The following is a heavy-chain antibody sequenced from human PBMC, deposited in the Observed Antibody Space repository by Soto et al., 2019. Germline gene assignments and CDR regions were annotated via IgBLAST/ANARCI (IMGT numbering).Heavy chain of an antibody. Sequence: ASVKVSCKASGYSFTGYYMHWVRQAPGQGLEWMGWINPNSGGTNYAQKFQGRVTMTRDTSISTAYMELSRLRSDDTAVYYCARDGGGLDYFDYWAQGTLVTVSS. J-gene: IGHJ4*02. CDR2: INPNSGGT. V-gene: IGHV1-2*02. CDR3: ARDGGGLDYFDY. D-gene: IGHD2-21*01. CDR1: GYSFTGYY.